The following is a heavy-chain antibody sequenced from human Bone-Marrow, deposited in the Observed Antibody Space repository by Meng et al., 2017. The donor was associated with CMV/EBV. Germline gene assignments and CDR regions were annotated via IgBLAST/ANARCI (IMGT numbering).Heavy chain of an antibody. Sequence: SGDTFSGYDIHCVRQATGQGLEWMGWMNPNSDNTGYAQRFKGRVTMSRKSATSTAYMELSSLTSDDTAIYDCARAEVRATTNYYFEPWGQGTLVTVSS. D-gene: IGHD1-26*01. J-gene: IGHJ4*02. CDR1: GDTFSGYD. CDR3: ARAEVRATTNYYFEP. CDR2: MNPNSDNT. V-gene: IGHV1-8*01.